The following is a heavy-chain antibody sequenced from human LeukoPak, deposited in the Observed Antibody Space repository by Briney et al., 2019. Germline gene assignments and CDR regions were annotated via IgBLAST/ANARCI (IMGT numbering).Heavy chain of an antibody. CDR1: GYNFPNFW. J-gene: IGHJ6*03. D-gene: IGHD2/OR15-2a*01. V-gene: IGHV5-51*01. CDR3: ARRPSMTVGYYHMDV. Sequence: GESLKISCKASGYNFPNFWIAWVRQTPGKGLEWMGIIYPDHSRTKYSPAFQGRVTISADKSTSTAYLQWSSLQAADTAIYYCARRPSMTVGYYHMDVWGKGPTVTVSS. CDR2: IYPDHSRT.